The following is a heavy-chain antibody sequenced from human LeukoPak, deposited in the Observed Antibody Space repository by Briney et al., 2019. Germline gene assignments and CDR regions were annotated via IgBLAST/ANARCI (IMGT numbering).Heavy chain of an antibody. Sequence: GASLRLSCVASGFTFSNYAMSWVRQAPGKGLEWVSTISGSGGNTYFADSVKGRFTISRDNSKNTLYVEMNTLRAEDTAVYYCAKWGDYDILTGYYVSDFWGQGTLVTVSS. V-gene: IGHV3-23*01. CDR1: GFTFSNYA. D-gene: IGHD3-9*01. CDR3: AKWGDYDILTGYYVSDF. CDR2: ISGSGGNT. J-gene: IGHJ4*02.